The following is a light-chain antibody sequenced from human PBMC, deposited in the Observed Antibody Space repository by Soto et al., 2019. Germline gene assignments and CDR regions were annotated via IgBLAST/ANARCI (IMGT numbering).Light chain of an antibody. CDR3: SSYPASSTLL. CDR1: SSDVGGYNY. V-gene: IGLV2-14*03. CDR2: EVS. Sequence: QSALTQPASVSGSPGQSITISCTGTSSDVGGYNYVSWSQQHPGKAPKLLISEVSNRPSGVSNRFSGSKSGNTASLTISGLQADDEADYYCSSYPASSTLLFGPGTKVTVL. J-gene: IGLJ1*01.